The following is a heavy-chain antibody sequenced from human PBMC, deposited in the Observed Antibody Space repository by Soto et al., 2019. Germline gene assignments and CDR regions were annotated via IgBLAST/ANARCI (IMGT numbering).Heavy chain of an antibody. J-gene: IGHJ4*02. CDR1: GGSISSYY. CDR3: ARVWGYAFDY. V-gene: IGHV4-59*01. Sequence: QVQLQESGPGLVKPSETLSLTCTVSGGSISSYYWSWIRQPPGKGLEWIGYIYYSGSTNYNPSRKIRLTISVDTSKNQFSLKLRSVTAADTAVYYCARVWGYAFDYWGQGTLVTVSS. D-gene: IGHD3-16*01. CDR2: IYYSGST.